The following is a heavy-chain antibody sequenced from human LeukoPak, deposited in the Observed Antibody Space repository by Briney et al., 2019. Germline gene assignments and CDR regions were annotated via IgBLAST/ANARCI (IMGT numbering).Heavy chain of an antibody. V-gene: IGHV3-7*01. CDR2: IKQDGSEK. Sequence: PGGSLRLSCAASGFAFSSYWMSWVRQAPGKGLEWVANIKQDGSEKYYVDSVKGRFTISRDNAKNSLYLQMNSLRAEDTAVYYCARVLDCSGGSCYSFNWFDPWGQGTLVTVSS. CDR3: ARVLDCSGGSCYSFNWFDP. D-gene: IGHD2-15*01. CDR1: GFAFSSYW. J-gene: IGHJ5*02.